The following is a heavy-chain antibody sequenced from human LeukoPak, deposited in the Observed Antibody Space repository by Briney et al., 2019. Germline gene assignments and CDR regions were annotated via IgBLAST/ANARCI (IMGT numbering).Heavy chain of an antibody. V-gene: IGHV1-69*04. Sequence: SVKVSCKASGGTFSSYAISWVRQAPGQGLEWMGRIIPILGIANYAQKFRGRVTITADKSTSTAYMELSSLRSEDTAVYYCARDGGYSSSWYNYWGQGTLVTVSS. CDR2: IIPILGIA. J-gene: IGHJ4*02. CDR1: GGTFSSYA. D-gene: IGHD6-13*01. CDR3: ARDGGYSSSWYNY.